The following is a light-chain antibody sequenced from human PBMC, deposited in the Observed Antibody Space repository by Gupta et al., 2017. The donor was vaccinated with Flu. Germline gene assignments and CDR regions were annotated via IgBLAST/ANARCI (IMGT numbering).Light chain of an antibody. Sequence: IQMTPSPSTLSASVGDRVTITCRASQRISSWLAWYQQKPGEAPKLLIYKASSLKSGVPARFSGSGSGAEFTLTISSLQADDAAIYYCQQYNSDPFTFGGGTKVEIK. V-gene: IGKV1-5*03. J-gene: IGKJ4*01. CDR2: KAS. CDR1: QRISSW. CDR3: QQYNSDPFT.